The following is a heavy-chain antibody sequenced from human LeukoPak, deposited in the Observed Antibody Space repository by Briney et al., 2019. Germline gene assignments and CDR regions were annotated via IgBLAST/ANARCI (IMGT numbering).Heavy chain of an antibody. V-gene: IGHV1-2*04. J-gene: IGHJ5*02. CDR1: GYTFTGYY. CDR3: AREYYASGTLYRGHWFDP. Sequence: ASVKVSCKASGYTFTGYYMDWVRQAPGQGLEWMGWINPNSGGTNYAQKFQGWVTMTRDTSISTAYMELSRLRSDDTAVYYCAREYYASGTLYRGHWFDPWGQGTLVTVSS. D-gene: IGHD3-10*01. CDR2: INPNSGGT.